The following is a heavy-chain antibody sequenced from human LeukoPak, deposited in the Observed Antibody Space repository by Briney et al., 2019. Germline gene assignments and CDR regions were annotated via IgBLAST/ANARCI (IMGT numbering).Heavy chain of an antibody. CDR1: GFTFSIYW. J-gene: IGHJ4*02. V-gene: IGHV3-7*01. CDR3: ASGRGGSY. Sequence: PGGSLILSCAASGFTFSIYWMTWVRQAPGKGLEWVANIKEDGSEKYYVDSVKGRFTISRDNAKTSLYLQMNSLRTEDTAVYYCASGRGGSYWGQGTLVTVSS. D-gene: IGHD1-26*01. CDR2: IKEDGSEK.